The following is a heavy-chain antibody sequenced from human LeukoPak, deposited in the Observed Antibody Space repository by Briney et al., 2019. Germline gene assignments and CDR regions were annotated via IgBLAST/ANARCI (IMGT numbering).Heavy chain of an antibody. J-gene: IGHJ4*02. CDR3: ARVRGGNTYYYDSSGYSPFDY. D-gene: IGHD3-22*01. CDR2: IIPILGIV. V-gene: IGHV1-69*04. Sequence: ASVKVSCKASGGTFSSYVISWVRQAPGQGLEWMGRIIPILGIVNYAQKFQGRVTITADKSTSTAYMELSSLRSEDTAVYYCARVRGGNTYYYDSSGYSPFDYWGQGTLVTVSS. CDR1: GGTFSSYV.